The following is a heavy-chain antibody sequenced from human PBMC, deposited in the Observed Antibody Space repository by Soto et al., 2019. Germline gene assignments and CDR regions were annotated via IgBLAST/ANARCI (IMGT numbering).Heavy chain of an antibody. D-gene: IGHD3-9*01. V-gene: IGHV3-15*07. CDR2: IKSKTDGGTT. CDR1: GFTFSNAW. Sequence: GGSLRLSCAASGFTFSNAWMNWVRQAPGKGLEWVGRIKSKTDGGTTDYAAPVKGRFTISRDDSKNTLYLQMNSLKTEDTAVYYCTTARGLRYFDWLSYSQDYWGQGTLVTVSS. CDR3: TTARGLRYFDWLSYSQDY. J-gene: IGHJ4*02.